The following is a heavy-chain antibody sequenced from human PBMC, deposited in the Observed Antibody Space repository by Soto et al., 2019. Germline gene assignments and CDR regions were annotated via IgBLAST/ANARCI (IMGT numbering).Heavy chain of an antibody. J-gene: IGHJ6*02. V-gene: IGHV1-46*01. CDR3: ARDRAVVVVAASYYYYGMDV. CDR1: GYTFTSYY. CDR2: INPSGGST. Sequence: ASVKVSFKASGYTFTSYYMHWVRQAPGQGLEWMGIINPSGGSTSYAQKFQGRVTMTRDTSTSTVYMELSSLRSEDTAVYYCARDRAVVVVAASYYYYGMDVWGQGTTVTVSS. D-gene: IGHD2-15*01.